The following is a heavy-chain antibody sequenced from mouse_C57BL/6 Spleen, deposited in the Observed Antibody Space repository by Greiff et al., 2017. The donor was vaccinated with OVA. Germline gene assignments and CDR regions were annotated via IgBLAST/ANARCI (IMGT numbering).Heavy chain of an antibody. Sequence: VKLQQSGPELVKPGASVKISCKASGYAFSSSWMNWVKQRPGKGLEWIGRIYPGNGDTNYNGKFKGKATLTVNTSSRTAYMQLSSLTSEDSAVYFYARERTGRYFAYWGQGTTLTVSS. J-gene: IGHJ2*01. CDR1: GYAFSSSW. CDR3: ARERTGRYFAY. V-gene: IGHV1-82*01. CDR2: IYPGNGDT. D-gene: IGHD4-1*01.